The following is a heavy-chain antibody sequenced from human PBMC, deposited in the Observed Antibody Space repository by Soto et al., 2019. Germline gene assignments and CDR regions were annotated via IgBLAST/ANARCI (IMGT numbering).Heavy chain of an antibody. V-gene: IGHV3-48*02. Sequence: GGSLRLSCAASGFTFSSYAMSWVRQAPGKGLEWVSSISSSSGNIYYADSVKGRFTISRDNAKNSLYLQMNSLRDEDTAVYYCARAHDYGGNGRGMDVWGQGTTVTVSS. CDR1: GFTFSSYA. J-gene: IGHJ6*02. D-gene: IGHD4-17*01. CDR2: ISSSSGNI. CDR3: ARAHDYGGNGRGMDV.